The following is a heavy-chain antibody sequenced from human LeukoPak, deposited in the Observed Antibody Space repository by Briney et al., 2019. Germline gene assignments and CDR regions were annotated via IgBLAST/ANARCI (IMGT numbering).Heavy chain of an antibody. V-gene: IGHV3-53*01. CDR3: AKDGDYGDTTTPGY. J-gene: IGHJ4*02. CDR2: IYSGGLT. D-gene: IGHD4-17*01. Sequence: PGGTLRLSCAASGFTVTSSYMNWVRQAPGKGLEWVSLIYSGGLTFYADSVKGRFTVSRDRSRNTLYLQMKSLRAEDTAVYFCAKDGDYGDTTTPGYWGQGTLVTVSS. CDR1: GFTVTSSY.